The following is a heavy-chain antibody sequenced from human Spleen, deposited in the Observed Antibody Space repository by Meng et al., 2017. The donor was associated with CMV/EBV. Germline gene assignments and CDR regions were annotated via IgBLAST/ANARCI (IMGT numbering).Heavy chain of an antibody. Sequence: YWSWIRQPPGKGPEWFGYVYYTGSTTYNPSLKSRVSISVDTSNNQFSLKLRSVTAADTAVYYCASTKITVFGVVTFETASYNWFDPWGQGTLVTVSS. J-gene: IGHJ5*02. CDR2: VYYTGST. CDR1: Y. D-gene: IGHD3-3*01. CDR3: ASTKITVFGVVTFETASYNWFDP. V-gene: IGHV4-59*01.